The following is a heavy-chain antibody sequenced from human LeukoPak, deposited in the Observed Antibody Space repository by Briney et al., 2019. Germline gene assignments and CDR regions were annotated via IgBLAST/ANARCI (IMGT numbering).Heavy chain of an antibody. Sequence: GGSLRLSCAASGFTFSSYAIHWVRQTPGKVLEWVAVISYDGNNKYYADSVKGRYTISRDNSKNTLYLQMNSLRAEETAVYYCVRVKSAAPSTGDAFDIWGQGTMVTVSS. V-gene: IGHV3-33*05. J-gene: IGHJ3*02. CDR2: ISYDGNNK. D-gene: IGHD3-3*02. CDR3: VRVKSAAPSTGDAFDI. CDR1: GFTFSSYA.